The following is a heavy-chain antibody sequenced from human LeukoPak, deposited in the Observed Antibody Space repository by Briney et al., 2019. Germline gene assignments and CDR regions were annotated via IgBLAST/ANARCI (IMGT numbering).Heavy chain of an antibody. CDR1: GGTFSSYA. J-gene: IGHJ4*02. D-gene: IGHD5-18*01. V-gene: IGHV1-69*13. Sequence: ASVKVSCKASGGTFSSYAISWVRQAPGQGLEWMGGIIPIFGTANYAQKFQGRVTITADESTSTAYMELSSLRSEGTAVYYCARDRGYSYGATDYWGQGTLVTVSS. CDR2: IIPIFGTA. CDR3: ARDRGYSYGATDY.